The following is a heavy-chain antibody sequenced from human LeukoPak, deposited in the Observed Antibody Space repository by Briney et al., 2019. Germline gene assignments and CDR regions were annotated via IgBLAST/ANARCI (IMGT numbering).Heavy chain of an antibody. Sequence: GGSLRLSCAASGFTFSNYEMNWVRRAPGKGLEWISYIKSSGITVYYADSVKGRFTISRDNAKNSLYLQMNSLRAEDTAVYYCARGGDTGSYSKIWGQGTLVTVSS. D-gene: IGHD1-26*01. V-gene: IGHV3-48*03. J-gene: IGHJ4*02. CDR2: IKSSGITV. CDR1: GFTFSNYE. CDR3: ARGGDTGSYSKI.